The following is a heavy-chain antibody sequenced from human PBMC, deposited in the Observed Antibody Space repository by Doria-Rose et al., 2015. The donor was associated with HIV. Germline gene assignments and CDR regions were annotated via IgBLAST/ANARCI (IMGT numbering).Heavy chain of an antibody. V-gene: IGHV4-34*01. CDR2: IHHSGST. CDR3: ARGLLRGGWNDVDYYYGMDV. D-gene: IGHD1-1*01. Sequence: QVQLQESDAGLVKPSETLSLTCAVFGGSFSGYYWSWIRQPPGRGLEWIGEIHHSGSTNYNTSLKSRVTISLVTSKNLFSLKLSSVTAADTAVYYCARGLLRGGWNDVDYYYGMDVWGQGTTVTVSS. J-gene: IGHJ6*02. CDR1: GGSFSGYY.